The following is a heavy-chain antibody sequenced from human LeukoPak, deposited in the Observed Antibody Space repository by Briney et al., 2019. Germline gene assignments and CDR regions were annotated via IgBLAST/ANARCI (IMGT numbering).Heavy chain of an antibody. V-gene: IGHV4-34*01. CDR2: INHSGST. Sequence: SETLSLTCAVYGLSFSGYYWGWIRQPPGKGLEWIGQINHSGSTNYNPTLKSRVTISVDTSKNQFSLKLSSVSAADTAVYYCARARENDYWGQGTLVTVSS. CDR1: GLSFSGYY. D-gene: IGHD5-24*01. J-gene: IGHJ4*02. CDR3: ARARENDY.